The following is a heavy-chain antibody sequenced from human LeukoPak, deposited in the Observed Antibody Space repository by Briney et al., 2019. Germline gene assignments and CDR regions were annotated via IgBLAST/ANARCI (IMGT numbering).Heavy chain of an antibody. Sequence: SETLSLTCTVSGGSVNGYYWSWLRQPAGKGLEWIGYIYYHGSTNYNPSLKSRVTFSVDTSKNQFSLKLSSVTAADTAVYYCAREYSGFDYWGQGTLVTVSS. CDR2: IYYHGST. J-gene: IGHJ4*02. D-gene: IGHD6-13*01. CDR3: AREYSGFDY. V-gene: IGHV4-59*02. CDR1: GGSVNGYY.